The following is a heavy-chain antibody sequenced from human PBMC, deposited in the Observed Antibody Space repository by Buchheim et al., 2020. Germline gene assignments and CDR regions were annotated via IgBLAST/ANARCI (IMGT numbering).Heavy chain of an antibody. Sequence: EVQLVESGGGLVQPGGSLRLSCAASGFTFSSYWMSWVRQAPGKGLEWVANIKQDGSEKYYVDSVKGRFTISRDSAKNSVFLQMNNLRVEDTAVYFCARWVAVAPTAWNHGYYYHAMDVWGQGTT. CDR3: ARWVAVAPTAWNHGYYYHAMDV. CDR2: IKQDGSEK. V-gene: IGHV3-7*01. J-gene: IGHJ6*02. D-gene: IGHD2-2*01. CDR1: GFTFSSYW.